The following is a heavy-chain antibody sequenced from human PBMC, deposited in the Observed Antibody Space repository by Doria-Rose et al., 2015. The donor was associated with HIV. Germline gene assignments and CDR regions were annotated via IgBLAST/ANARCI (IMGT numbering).Heavy chain of an antibody. D-gene: IGHD3-10*01. CDR2: ISASATT. J-gene: IGHJ4*02. CDR3: ARARNYGFPHFFDF. Sequence: QVQLQESGPGLVRPSQTLSLTCTVSGDSISSGDSFWSWIRQPSGKGPEWMGYISASATTYYYPSLRGRLTISLDASKNQFSLNLNSVTAADTAVYYCARARNYGFPHFFDFWGQGTLVTVSS. V-gene: IGHV4-30-4*01. CDR1: GDSISSGDSF.